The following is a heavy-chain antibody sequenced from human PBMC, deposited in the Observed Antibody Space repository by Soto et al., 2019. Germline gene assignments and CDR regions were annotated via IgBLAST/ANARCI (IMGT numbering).Heavy chain of an antibody. V-gene: IGHV3-23*01. D-gene: IGHD2-15*01. Sequence: GGSLRLSCAASGFTFSTYAMSWVRQAPGKGLEWVSGISGSGGSTYYADFVKGRFTISRDNSKKTLYLQMNSLRAEDTAIYYCARQIVVATTRFDPRGKGTLVTVSS. J-gene: IGHJ5*02. CDR3: ARQIVVATTRFDP. CDR2: ISGSGGST. CDR1: GFTFSTYA.